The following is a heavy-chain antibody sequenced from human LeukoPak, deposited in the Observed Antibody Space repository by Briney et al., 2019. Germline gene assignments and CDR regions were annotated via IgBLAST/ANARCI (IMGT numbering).Heavy chain of an antibody. CDR1: GGSISSGGYS. CDR3: ARASDDSSGYYYPPFDY. Sequence: NPSQTLSLTCVVSGGSISSGGYSWSWIRQPPGKGLEWIGYIYHSGSTYYNPSLKSRVTISVDRSKNQFSLKLSSVTAADTAVYYCARASDDSSGYYYPPFDYWGQGTLVTVSS. V-gene: IGHV4-30-2*01. J-gene: IGHJ4*02. D-gene: IGHD3-22*01. CDR2: IYHSGST.